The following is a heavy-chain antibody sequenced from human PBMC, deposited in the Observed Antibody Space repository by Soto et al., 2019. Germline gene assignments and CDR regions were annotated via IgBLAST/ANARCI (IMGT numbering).Heavy chain of an antibody. Sequence: PSETLSLTCTVSGDSISSATHYWNWIRQHPGKGLEWIGYVSSSGNSYYSPSLKSRVFMSVDTSKNLFSLKLSSVTAADTAIYYCVGRLTHIYNYFDSWGQGTQVTVSS. CDR1: GDSISSATHY. CDR2: VSSSGNS. D-gene: IGHD2-21*01. V-gene: IGHV4-31*03. CDR3: VGRLTHIYNYFDS. J-gene: IGHJ4*02.